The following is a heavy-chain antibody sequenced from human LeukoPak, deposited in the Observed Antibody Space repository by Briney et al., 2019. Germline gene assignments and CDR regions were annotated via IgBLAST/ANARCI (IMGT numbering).Heavy chain of an antibody. CDR3: AKDQSSGYYPYYFDY. J-gene: IGHJ4*02. D-gene: IGHD3-22*01. CDR2: ISGSGGST. CDR1: GFTFSSYA. Sequence: GGSLRLSCAASGFTFSSYAMSWVRQAPGKGLEWVSAISGSGGSTYYADSVKGRFTISRDNSKSTLYLQMNSLRAEDTAVYYCAKDQSSGYYPYYFDYWGQGTLVTVSS. V-gene: IGHV3-23*01.